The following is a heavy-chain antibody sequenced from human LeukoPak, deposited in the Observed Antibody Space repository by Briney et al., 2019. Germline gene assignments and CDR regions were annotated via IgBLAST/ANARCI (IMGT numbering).Heavy chain of an antibody. CDR1: GFPFRDYY. CDR3: ARERIGSGDY. Sequence: GGSLRLSCAASGFPFRDYYMTWIRQAPGKGLEWISYISRSGDSLYYADSVEGRFTISRDNAKNSLFLQMNSLRVDDTAVYYCARERIGSGDYWGQGTLVTVSS. D-gene: IGHD6-19*01. V-gene: IGHV3-11*01. J-gene: IGHJ4*02. CDR2: ISRSGDSL.